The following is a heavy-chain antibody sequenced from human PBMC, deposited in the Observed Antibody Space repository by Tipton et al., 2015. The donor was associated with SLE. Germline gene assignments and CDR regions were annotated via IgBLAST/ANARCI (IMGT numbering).Heavy chain of an antibody. CDR1: GFTFSSYS. D-gene: IGHD6-13*01. CDR2: ISSSSSTI. Sequence: SLRLSCADSGFTFSSYSMNWVRQAPGKGLEWVSYISSSSSTIYYADSVKGRFTISRDNAKNSLYLQMNSLRAEDTAVYYCARRSSSWPFDYWGQGTLVTVSS. CDR3: ARRSSSWPFDY. J-gene: IGHJ4*02. V-gene: IGHV3-48*01.